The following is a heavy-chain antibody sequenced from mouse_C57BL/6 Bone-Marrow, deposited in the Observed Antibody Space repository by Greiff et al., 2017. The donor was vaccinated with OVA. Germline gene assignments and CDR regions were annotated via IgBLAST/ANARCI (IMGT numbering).Heavy chain of an antibody. D-gene: IGHD1-1*01. Sequence: EVQLQQSGTVLARPGASVKMSCKTSGYTFTSYWMHWVKQRPGQGLEWIGAIYPGNSDTSYNQKFKGKAKLTAVTSASTAYMELSSLTNEDSAVYYCTRSTTVAPLDFDVWGTGTTVTVSS. CDR2: IYPGNSDT. CDR3: TRSTTVAPLDFDV. J-gene: IGHJ1*03. CDR1: GYTFTSYW. V-gene: IGHV1-5*01.